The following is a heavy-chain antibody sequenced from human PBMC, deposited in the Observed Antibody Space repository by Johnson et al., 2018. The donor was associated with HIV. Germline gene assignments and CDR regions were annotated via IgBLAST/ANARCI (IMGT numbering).Heavy chain of an antibody. CDR3: ARPESGAARAHDAFDI. CDR1: GFTFSSYW. D-gene: IGHD6-25*01. V-gene: IGHV3-7*01. J-gene: IGHJ3*02. CDR2: IKNDGSQK. Sequence: MQLVESGGGLVQPGGSLRLSCAASGFTFSSYWMTWVRQAPGKGLEWVANIKNDGSQKNYPDSVKGRFTISRDNAKNALSLHMNSLRGEDTAVYYCARPESGAARAHDAFDIWGQGTMVTVSS.